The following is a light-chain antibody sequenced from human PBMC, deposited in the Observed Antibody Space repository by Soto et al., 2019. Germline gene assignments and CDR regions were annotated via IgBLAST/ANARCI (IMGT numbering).Light chain of an antibody. J-gene: IGKJ4*01. CDR3: QEYYISSRVA. CDR1: QSISYW. V-gene: IGKV1-5*01. Sequence: DIQMTQSPSTLSASVGDRVTITCRASQSISYWLPWYKQKPWKAPNLLIYDASSLENGVPSRFSGSGSGTEFTLTISSLQPDDFATYYCQEYYISSRVAFGGRTKVEIK. CDR2: DAS.